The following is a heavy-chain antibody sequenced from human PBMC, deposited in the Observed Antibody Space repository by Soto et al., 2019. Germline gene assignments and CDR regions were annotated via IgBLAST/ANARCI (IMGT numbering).Heavy chain of an antibody. V-gene: IGHV3-33*01. CDR3: ARGHRGIAADLDP. Sequence: GGSLRLSCAASGFTFSSYGMHWVRQAPGKGLEWVAVIWYDGSNKYYADSVKGRFTISRDNSKNTLYLQMNSLRAEDTAVYYCARGHRGIAADLDPWGQGTLVTVSS. CDR2: IWYDGSNK. CDR1: GFTFSSYG. D-gene: IGHD6-25*01. J-gene: IGHJ5*02.